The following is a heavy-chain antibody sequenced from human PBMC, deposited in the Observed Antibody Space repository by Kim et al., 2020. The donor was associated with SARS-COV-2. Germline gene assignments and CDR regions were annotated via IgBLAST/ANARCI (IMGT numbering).Heavy chain of an antibody. CDR3: ARDGPIGAA. Sequence: ASVKVSCKASGYIFTDYAIYWVRQAPGQSLEWMGWIKCGNGETKYSQKFQGKATISRDTYADTVYIELSSIRSEDTAAYYCARDGPIGAAWGQGTLVTVSS. J-gene: IGHJ5*02. D-gene: IGHD1-26*01. CDR2: IKCGNGET. V-gene: IGHV1-3*01. CDR1: GYIFTDYA.